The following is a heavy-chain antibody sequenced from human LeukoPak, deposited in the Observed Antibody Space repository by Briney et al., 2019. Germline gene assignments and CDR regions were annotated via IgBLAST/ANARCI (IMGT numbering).Heavy chain of an antibody. CDR3: ARDYYGSGSYSYAFDI. CDR2: ISPYNGNT. Sequence: WASVKVSCKASSYIFVNFGIIWMRQSPGQGLEWMGWISPYNGNTKYAQQLQGRVTMTTDTSTSTAYMELRSLRSDDTAVYYCARDYYGSGSYSYAFDIWGQGTMVSVSS. V-gene: IGHV1-18*01. CDR1: SYIFVNFG. J-gene: IGHJ3*02. D-gene: IGHD3-10*01.